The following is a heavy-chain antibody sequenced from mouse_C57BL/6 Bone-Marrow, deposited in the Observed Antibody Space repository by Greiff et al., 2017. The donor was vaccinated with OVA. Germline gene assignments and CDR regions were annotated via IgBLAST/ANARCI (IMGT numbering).Heavy chain of an antibody. Sequence: QVQLQQPGAELVKPGASVKLSCKASGYTFTSYWMHWVKQRPGQGLEWIGLIHPNSGSTNYNEKFKSKATLTVDKSSSTAYMQLSSLTSEDSAVYYCARDPYYYGSSWWYFDVWGTGTTVTVSS. V-gene: IGHV1-64*01. J-gene: IGHJ1*03. CDR1: GYTFTSYW. CDR2: IHPNSGST. CDR3: ARDPYYYGSSWWYFDV. D-gene: IGHD1-1*01.